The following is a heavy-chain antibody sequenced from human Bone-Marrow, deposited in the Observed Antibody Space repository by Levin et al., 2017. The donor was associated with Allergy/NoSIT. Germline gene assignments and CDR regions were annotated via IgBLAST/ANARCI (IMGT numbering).Heavy chain of an antibody. CDR2: ISTSGNTI. V-gene: IGHV3-11*01. CDR1: EFTFSDYC. CDR3: AREPAGLYWYLDL. J-gene: IGHJ2*01. D-gene: IGHD2-15*01. Sequence: TGGSLRLSCAVSEFTFSDYCMSWVRQAPGKGLEWIAYISTSGNTIYYADSVKGRFTISRDNAKDSLYLQMDSLRADDTAVYYCAREPAGLYWYLDLWGRGTLVSVSS.